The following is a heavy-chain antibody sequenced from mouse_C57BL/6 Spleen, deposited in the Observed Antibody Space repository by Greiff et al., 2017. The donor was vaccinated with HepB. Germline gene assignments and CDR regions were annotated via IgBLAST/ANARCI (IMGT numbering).Heavy chain of an antibody. CDR1: GYSFTGYF. J-gene: IGHJ1*03. V-gene: IGHV1-20*01. CDR2: INPYNGDT. D-gene: IGHD2-4*01. Sequence: EVQLQQSGPELVKPGDSVKISCKASGYSFTGYFMNWVMQSHGKSLEWIGRINPYNGDTFYNQKFKGKATLTVDTSSSTAHMELRSLTSEDSAVYDCERGRAYYDDGVGYVDVWGTGTTVTVSS. CDR3: ERGRAYYDDGVGYVDV.